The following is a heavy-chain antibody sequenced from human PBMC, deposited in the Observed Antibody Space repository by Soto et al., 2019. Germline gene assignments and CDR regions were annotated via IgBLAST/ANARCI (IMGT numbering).Heavy chain of an antibody. J-gene: IGHJ4*02. Sequence: ASVNGSCKVSGYTLTELSMHWVRQAPGKGLEWMGGFDPEDGETIYAQKFQGRVTMTEDTSTDTAYMELSSLRSEDTAVYYCATDITMVRGVFIGWGQGTLVTVSS. CDR1: GYTLTELS. V-gene: IGHV1-24*01. CDR3: ATDITMVRGVFIG. CDR2: FDPEDGET. D-gene: IGHD3-10*01.